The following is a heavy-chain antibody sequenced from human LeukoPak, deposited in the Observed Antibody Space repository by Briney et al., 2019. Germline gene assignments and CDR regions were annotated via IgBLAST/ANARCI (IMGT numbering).Heavy chain of an antibody. CDR3: ARGGYCSSTSCRALYGDFQYYFDY. D-gene: IGHD2-2*01. J-gene: IGHJ4*02. CDR1: GFTFSSYG. V-gene: IGHV3-21*01. Sequence: GGSLRLSCAASGFTFSSYGMNWVRQAPGKGLEWVSSISSSSSYIYYADSVKGRFTISRDNAKNSLYLQMNSLRAEDTAVYYCARGGYCSSTSCRALYGDFQYYFDYWGQGTLVTVSS. CDR2: ISSSSSYI.